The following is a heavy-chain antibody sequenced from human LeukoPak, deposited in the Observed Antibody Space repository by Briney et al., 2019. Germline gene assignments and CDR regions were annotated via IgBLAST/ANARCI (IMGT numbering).Heavy chain of an antibody. Sequence: SETLSLTSTVAGGSISSYYWSWIRQPPGKEQEWIGCIYYSGSTNYNPSLKSRVTISVDTSKNQFSLKLSSVTAADTAVYYCARARYCSSTSCYPTPYYFDYWGQGTLVTVSS. CDR3: ARARYCSSTSCYPTPYYFDY. D-gene: IGHD2-2*01. CDR2: IYYSGST. CDR1: GGSISSYY. J-gene: IGHJ4*02. V-gene: IGHV4-59*01.